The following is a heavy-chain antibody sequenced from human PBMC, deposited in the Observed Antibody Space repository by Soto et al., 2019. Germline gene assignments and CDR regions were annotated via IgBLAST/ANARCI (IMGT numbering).Heavy chain of an antibody. Sequence: QVQLVQSGAEVKKPGSSVKVSCKASGGTFSSYIISWVRQAPGQGFEWMGRIIPIHSIANYAQKFQGRVTITADKSTSTAYMELRRLSSEDTAVYYCARIQPYAYVDYWGQGNVVTVSS. CDR2: IIPIHSIA. CDR1: GGTFSSYI. CDR3: ARIQPYAYVDY. D-gene: IGHD3-16*01. J-gene: IGHJ4*02. V-gene: IGHV1-69*02.